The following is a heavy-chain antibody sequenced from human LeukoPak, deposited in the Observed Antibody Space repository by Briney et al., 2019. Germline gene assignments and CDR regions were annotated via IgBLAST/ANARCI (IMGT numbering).Heavy chain of an antibody. J-gene: IGHJ3*02. CDR3: ARVVAVAGRAFDI. CDR2: ISSSSSYI. Sequence: GGSLKLSCAASGFTFSSYSMNWVRQAPGKGLEWVSSISSSSSYIYYADSVKGRFTISRDNAKNSLYLQMNSLRAEDTAVYYCARVVAVAGRAFDIWGQGTMVTVSS. CDR1: GFTFSSYS. D-gene: IGHD6-19*01. V-gene: IGHV3-21*01.